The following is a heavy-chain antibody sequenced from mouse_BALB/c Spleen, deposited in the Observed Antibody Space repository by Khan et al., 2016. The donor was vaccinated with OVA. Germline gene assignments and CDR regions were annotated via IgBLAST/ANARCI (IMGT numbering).Heavy chain of an antibody. Sequence: EVQLQESGPGLLKPSQSLSLTCTVTGYSITSDYVWNLIRPFPGNKLEWMAYIGYSGSTTYNPSLRSRISITRDTSKNHFFLQLNSVTTEDTAAYYCASGGVLLRYTDYMDYWGQGTTVTVSS. CDR2: IGYSGST. CDR1: GYSITSDYV. V-gene: IGHV3-2*02. CDR3: ASGGVLLRYTDYMDY. J-gene: IGHJ4*01. D-gene: IGHD1-1*01.